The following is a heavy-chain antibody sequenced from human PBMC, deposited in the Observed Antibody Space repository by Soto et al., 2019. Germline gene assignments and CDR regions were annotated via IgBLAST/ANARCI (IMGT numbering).Heavy chain of an antibody. V-gene: IGHV3-23*01. CDR3: AKDSAELQEGNWFDP. Sequence: GGSLRLSCAASGFTFSSYAMSWVRQAPGKGLEWVSAISGSGGSTYYADSVKGRFTISRDNSKNTLYLQMNSLRAEDTAVYYCAKDSAELQEGNWFDPWGQGTLVTVSS. CDR2: ISGSGGST. D-gene: IGHD1-7*01. J-gene: IGHJ5*02. CDR1: GFTFSSYA.